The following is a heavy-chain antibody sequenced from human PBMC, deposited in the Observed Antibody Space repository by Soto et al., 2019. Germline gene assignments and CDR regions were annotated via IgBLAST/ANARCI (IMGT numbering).Heavy chain of an antibody. Sequence: SETLSLTCTVSGGSISSYYWNWIRQPPGKGLEWIGYIYYSGSTNYNPSLKSRVTISVDTSKNQFSLKPSSVTAADTAVYYCARGQAVLRYFDWLSFSFEYWGQGPLVTVAS. J-gene: IGHJ4*02. CDR1: GGSISSYY. CDR3: ARGQAVLRYFDWLSFSFEY. CDR2: IYYSGST. D-gene: IGHD3-9*01. V-gene: IGHV4-59*01.